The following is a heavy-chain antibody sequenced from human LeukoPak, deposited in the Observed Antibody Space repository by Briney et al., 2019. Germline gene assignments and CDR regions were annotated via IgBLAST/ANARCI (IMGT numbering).Heavy chain of an antibody. J-gene: IGHJ6*03. D-gene: IGHD4-23*01. Sequence: ASVKVSCKASGYTFTAYYIHWVRQAPGQGLKWMGWINPKSGVTNYPQSFQGRVTLTRDTSSSTVSMELTRLRSDDTAVYFCARGIDGWKLLPGYYFYMDVWGTGTTVTISS. CDR3: ARGIDGWKLLPGYYFYMDV. CDR1: GYTFTAYY. CDR2: INPKSGVT. V-gene: IGHV1-2*02.